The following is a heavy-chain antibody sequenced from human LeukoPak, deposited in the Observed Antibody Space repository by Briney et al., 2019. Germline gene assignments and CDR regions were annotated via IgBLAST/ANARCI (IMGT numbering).Heavy chain of an antibody. Sequence: SETLSLTCTVSGGSISSSSYYWGWIRQPPGKGLEWIGSIYYSGSIYYNPSLKSRVTISVGTSKNQFSLKLSSVTAADTAVYYCAREGRWLQPRGYYYGMDVWGQGTTVTVSS. D-gene: IGHD5-24*01. CDR3: AREGRWLQPRGYYYGMDV. V-gene: IGHV4-39*07. J-gene: IGHJ6*01. CDR1: GGSISSSSYY. CDR2: IYYSGSI.